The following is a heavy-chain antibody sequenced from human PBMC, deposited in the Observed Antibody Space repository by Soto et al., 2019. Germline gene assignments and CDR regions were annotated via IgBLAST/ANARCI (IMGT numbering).Heavy chain of an antibody. CDR3: AKLYWNPRYFDY. D-gene: IGHD1-1*01. J-gene: IGHJ4*02. V-gene: IGHV3-23*01. CDR2: ISDNGGNT. Sequence: HPGRPLRLSCSATGFTFRPVAMTWVRQAPGKGLEWVSSISDNGGNTDYADSVRGRFTLSRDNSKNTLYLQMNHLKAEDTAVYYCAKLYWNPRYFDYWGQGARVTVSP. CDR1: GFTFRPVA.